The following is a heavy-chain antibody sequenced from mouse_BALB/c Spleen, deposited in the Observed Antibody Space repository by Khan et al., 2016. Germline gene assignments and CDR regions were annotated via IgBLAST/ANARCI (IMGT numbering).Heavy chain of an antibody. CDR3: NVRFAY. J-gene: IGHJ3*01. CDR2: IDPENGDT. Sequence: VQLQQSGAELVRSGASVKLSCTASGFNIKDYYMHWVKQRPEQGLEWIGWIDPENGDTEYAPKFQGKATMTADTSSNNAYLQLSSLTSEDTAVYYGNVRFAYWGQGTLVTVSA. CDR1: GFNIKDYY. V-gene: IGHV14-4*02.